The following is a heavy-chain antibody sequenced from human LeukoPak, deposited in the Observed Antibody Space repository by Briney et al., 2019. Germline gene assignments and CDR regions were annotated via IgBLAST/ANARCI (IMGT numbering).Heavy chain of an antibody. J-gene: IGHJ5*02. CDR2: ISHSGST. CDR1: GGSFSGYY. Sequence: PSETLSLTCAVYGGSFSGYYWSWIRQPPGKGLEWIGEISHSGSTNYNPSLKSRVTISVDTSKNQFSLKLSSVTAADTAVYYCARDRVLVMTGYPTGFDPWGQGTLVTVSS. CDR3: ARDRVLVMTGYPTGFDP. V-gene: IGHV4-34*01. D-gene: IGHD3-9*01.